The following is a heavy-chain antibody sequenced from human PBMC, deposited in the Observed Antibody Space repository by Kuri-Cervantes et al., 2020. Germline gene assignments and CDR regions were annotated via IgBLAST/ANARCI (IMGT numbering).Heavy chain of an antibody. D-gene: IGHD3-22*01. Sequence: GESLKISCAASGFTFSDYYMSWIRQAPGKGLEWVSYISSSGSTIYYADSVKGRFTISRDNSKNTLFLQMNSLRTEDTAVYYCAKVLEDSSGYRQLRFDAFDIWGQGTMVTVSS. CDR1: GFTFSDYY. V-gene: IGHV3-11*01. CDR3: AKVLEDSSGYRQLRFDAFDI. CDR2: ISSSGSTI. J-gene: IGHJ3*02.